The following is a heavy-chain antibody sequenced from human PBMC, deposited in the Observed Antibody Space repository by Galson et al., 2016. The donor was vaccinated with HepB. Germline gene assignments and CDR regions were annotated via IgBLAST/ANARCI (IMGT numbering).Heavy chain of an antibody. Sequence: QSGAEVKKPGESLKISCKGSGYYFASYLIGWVRQMPGKGLEWMGIINPSDSETEYSPSFHGQVTISADKSTSTAYLQWNSLQASDTAMYYCARTPVYGDLDYWGQGTLVTVSS. CDR1: GYYFASYL. V-gene: IGHV5-51*01. CDR2: INPSDSET. J-gene: IGHJ4*02. D-gene: IGHD4-17*01. CDR3: ARTPVYGDLDY.